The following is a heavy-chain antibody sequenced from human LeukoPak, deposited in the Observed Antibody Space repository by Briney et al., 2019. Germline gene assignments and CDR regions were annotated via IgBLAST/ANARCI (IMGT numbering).Heavy chain of an antibody. CDR1: GGTFSSYA. J-gene: IGHJ4*02. D-gene: IGHD5-24*01. V-gene: IGHV1-69*05. Sequence: SVKVSCKASGGTFSSYAISGVRQAPGQGLEWMGGIIPIFGTANYAQKFQGRVTITTDESTSTAYMELSSLRSEDTAVYYCARGTRDGYNTPFDYWGQGTLVTVSS. CDR2: IIPIFGTA. CDR3: ARGTRDGYNTPFDY.